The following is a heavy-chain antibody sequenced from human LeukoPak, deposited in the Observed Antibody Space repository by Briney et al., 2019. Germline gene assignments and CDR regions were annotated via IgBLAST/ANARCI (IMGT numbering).Heavy chain of an antibody. CDR3: ARRNCGGDCNTINWFDP. Sequence: GGSLRLSCAASGFTFSSYEMSWVRQAPGKGLEWVSYISSSGSTIYYADSVKGRFTISRDNAKNSLYLQMNSLRAEDTAVYYCARRNCGGDCNTINWFDPWGQGTLVTVSS. CDR2: ISSSGSTI. V-gene: IGHV3-48*03. CDR1: GFTFSSYE. D-gene: IGHD2-21*02. J-gene: IGHJ5*02.